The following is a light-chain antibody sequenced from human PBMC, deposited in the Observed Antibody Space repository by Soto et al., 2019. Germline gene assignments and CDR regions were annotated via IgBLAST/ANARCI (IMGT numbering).Light chain of an antibody. CDR3: QQYNSSPWT. Sequence: DTQMTQSPSTLSASVGDRVTITCRASQSISKYLAWYQHKPGKAPKFLIHDASSLESGVPLRFSGSGSGTEFTLIISSLQPYDLATYYCQQYNSSPWTFGQGTKVDNK. CDR1: QSISKY. J-gene: IGKJ1*01. CDR2: DAS. V-gene: IGKV1-5*01.